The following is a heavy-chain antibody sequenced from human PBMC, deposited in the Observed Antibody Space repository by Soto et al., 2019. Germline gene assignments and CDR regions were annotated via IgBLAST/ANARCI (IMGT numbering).Heavy chain of an antibody. V-gene: IGHV2-5*02. CDR1: GFSLSSSGVG. CDR3: PRLVVAVITNSFDS. Sequence: QITLKESGPSLLRPTQPLTLTCTYSGFSLSSSGVGVGWVRQPPGKALEWLTFIYCDDDKSNNLSPKNRLTITNDTTKNQVVLTMPNMNPADPAPYQCPRLVVAVITNSFDSWGQGTLVIFSS. D-gene: IGHD3-22*01. J-gene: IGHJ4*02. CDR2: IYCDDDK.